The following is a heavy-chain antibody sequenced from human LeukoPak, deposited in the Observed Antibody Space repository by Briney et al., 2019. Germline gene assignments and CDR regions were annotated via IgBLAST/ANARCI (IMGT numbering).Heavy chain of an antibody. Sequence: SETLPLTCTVSGVSITSYYWSWIRQPPGKGLEWIGYIYYSGSTNYNPSLKSRVTISVDTSKNQFSLTLSSVTAADTAVYYCARATYGDYWGQGTLVTVSS. D-gene: IGHD3-10*01. CDR3: ARATYGDY. J-gene: IGHJ4*02. CDR2: IYYSGST. CDR1: GVSITSYY. V-gene: IGHV4-59*01.